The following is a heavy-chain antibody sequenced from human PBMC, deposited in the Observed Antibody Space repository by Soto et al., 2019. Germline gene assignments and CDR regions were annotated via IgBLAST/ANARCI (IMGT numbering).Heavy chain of an antibody. Sequence: LKISCKGSGYSFTSYWISWVRQMPGKGLEWMGRIDPSDSYTNYSPSFQGHVTISADKSISTAYLQWSSLKASDTAMYYCARLEVRATYYYYGMDVWGQGTTVTVSS. V-gene: IGHV5-10-1*01. CDR3: ARLEVRATYYYYGMDV. CDR1: GYSFTSYW. CDR2: IDPSDSYT. J-gene: IGHJ6*02. D-gene: IGHD1-26*01.